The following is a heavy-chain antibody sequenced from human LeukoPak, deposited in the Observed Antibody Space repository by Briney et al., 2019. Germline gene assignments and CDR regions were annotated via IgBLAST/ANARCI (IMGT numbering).Heavy chain of an antibody. Sequence: GESLKISCKGSGYSFSSYWIVWVRQMPGKGLEWMGIIYPGDSDTRYSPSFQGHVTISADKSISTAYLQWSSLRASDTAMYYCARHYDGSGYYYFAYWGQGTLVTVSS. J-gene: IGHJ4*02. CDR2: IYPGDSDT. CDR3: ARHYDGSGYYYFAY. D-gene: IGHD3-22*01. V-gene: IGHV5-51*01. CDR1: GYSFSSYW.